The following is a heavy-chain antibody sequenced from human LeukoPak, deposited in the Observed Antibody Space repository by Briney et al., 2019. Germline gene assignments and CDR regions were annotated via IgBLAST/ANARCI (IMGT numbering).Heavy chain of an antibody. CDR3: AKGCGYSYGYSADY. D-gene: IGHD5-18*01. J-gene: IGHJ4*02. CDR1: GFTFSSYA. V-gene: IGHV3-23*01. CDR2: ISGSGGST. Sequence: QTGGSLRLSCAASGFTFSSYAMSWVRQAPGKGLEWVSAISGSGGSTYYADSVRGRFTISRDNSKNTLYLQMNSLRAEDTAVYYCAKGCGYSYGYSADYWGQGTLVTVSS.